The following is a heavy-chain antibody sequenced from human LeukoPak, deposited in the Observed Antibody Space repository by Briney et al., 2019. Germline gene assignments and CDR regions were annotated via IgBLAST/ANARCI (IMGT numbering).Heavy chain of an antibody. Sequence: SETLSLTCSVSGASVSDGSYYWSWIRQPPGKGLEWIGSLYYSGRTNYSPSLSGRVSTSIDTSKNHFSLNLTSVTAADTACYFCARGLSTGREDYFDFWGQGTLVSVSS. V-gene: IGHV4-61*03. CDR1: GASVSDGSYY. D-gene: IGHD5-24*01. CDR3: ARGLSTGREDYFDF. J-gene: IGHJ4*02. CDR2: LYYSGRT.